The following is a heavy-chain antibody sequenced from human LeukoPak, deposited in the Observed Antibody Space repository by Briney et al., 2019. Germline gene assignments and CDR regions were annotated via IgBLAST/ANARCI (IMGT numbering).Heavy chain of an antibody. CDR3: ARDREYYDSSGYYYADAFDI. V-gene: IGHV4-34*01. CDR1: GGSFSGYY. Sequence: SETLSLTCAVYGGSFSGYYWGWIRQPPGKGLEWIGSIYYSGSTYYNPSLKSRVTISVDTSKNQFSLKLSSVTAADTAVYYCARDREYYDSSGYYYADAFDIWGQGTMVTVSS. CDR2: IYYSGST. J-gene: IGHJ3*02. D-gene: IGHD3-22*01.